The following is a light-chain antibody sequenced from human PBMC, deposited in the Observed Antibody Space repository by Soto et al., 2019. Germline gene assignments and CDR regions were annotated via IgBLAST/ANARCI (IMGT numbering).Light chain of an antibody. CDR3: QNSNSAPIP. J-gene: IGKJ5*01. CDR2: GAS. V-gene: IGKV1-27*01. CDR1: QGINIY. Sequence: IRMTQSPSALSASVGDRVTITCRASQGINIYLAWYQQAAGKVPKHLIYGASKLQSGVPSRFRGGGSGTNFTLTFSSLQPEDVGTYYCQNSNSAPIPFAQGTRLEIK.